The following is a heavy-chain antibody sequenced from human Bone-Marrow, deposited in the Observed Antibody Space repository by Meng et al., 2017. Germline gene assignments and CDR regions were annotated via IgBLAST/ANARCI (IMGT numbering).Heavy chain of an antibody. D-gene: IGHD5-12*01. V-gene: IGHV3-7*01. CDR3: ARDLRWDIMAAAEHDAFDI. Sequence: GESLKISCAASGFTFSSYWMSWVRQAPGKGLEWVANIKQDGSEKYYVDSVKGRFTISRDNAKNSLYLQMNSLRAEDTAVYYCARDLRWDIMAAAEHDAFDIWGQGTMVTVSS. J-gene: IGHJ3*02. CDR1: GFTFSSYW. CDR2: IKQDGSEK.